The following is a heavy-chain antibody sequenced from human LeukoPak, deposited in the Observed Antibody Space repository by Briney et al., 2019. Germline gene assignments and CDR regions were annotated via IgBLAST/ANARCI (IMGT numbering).Heavy chain of an antibody. CDR1: GYTFTGYY. Sequence: ASVKVSCKASGYTFTGYYMHWVRQAPGQGLEWMGWINPNSGGTNYAQKFQGRVTMTRDTSISTAYMELSRPRSDDTAVYYCARDPTVTTRSDYWGQGTLVTVSS. V-gene: IGHV1-2*02. J-gene: IGHJ4*02. D-gene: IGHD4-17*01. CDR2: INPNSGGT. CDR3: ARDPTVTTRSDY.